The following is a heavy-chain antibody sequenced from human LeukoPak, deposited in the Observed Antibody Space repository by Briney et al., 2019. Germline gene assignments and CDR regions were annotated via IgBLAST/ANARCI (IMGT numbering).Heavy chain of an antibody. CDR2: ISGSGGST. CDR3: AKTPYSNPFRVLFDY. V-gene: IGHV3-23*01. D-gene: IGHD4-11*01. Sequence: GGSLRLSCAASGFTFSSYWMSWVRQAPGKGLEWVSAISGSGGSTYYADSVKGRFTISRDNSKNTLYLQMNSLRAEDTAVYYCAKTPYSNPFRVLFDYWGQGTLVTVSS. J-gene: IGHJ4*02. CDR1: GFTFSSYW.